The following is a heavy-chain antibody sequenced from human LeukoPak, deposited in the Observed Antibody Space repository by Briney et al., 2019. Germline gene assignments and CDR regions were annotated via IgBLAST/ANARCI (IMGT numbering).Heavy chain of an antibody. Sequence: PSQTLSLTCTVSGGSISGDYWTWMRHPAGKGLEWIGRIYTGGSTNYNPSLKSRVTISADTSKNQFSLKLRSVTAADSAVYYCGRDGSPAYWGQGTLVTVSS. V-gene: IGHV4-4*07. CDR3: GRDGSPAY. J-gene: IGHJ4*02. D-gene: IGHD1-26*01. CDR2: IYTGGST. CDR1: GGSISGDY.